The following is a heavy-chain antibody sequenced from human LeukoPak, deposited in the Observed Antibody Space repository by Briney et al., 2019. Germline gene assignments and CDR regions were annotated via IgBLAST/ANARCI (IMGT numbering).Heavy chain of an antibody. V-gene: IGHV3-66*01. CDR2: IYTGGSK. D-gene: IGHD3-10*01. Sequence: GGSLRLSCAASGFTVSSNYMNWVRQAPGKVLEWVSVIYTGGSKYYADSAKGKFTISRDRSKNTLYLQMNSLRGEDTAVYFCARSFGESSQYGMDVWGQGTTVTASS. CDR3: ARSFGESSQYGMDV. CDR1: GFTVSSNY. J-gene: IGHJ6*02.